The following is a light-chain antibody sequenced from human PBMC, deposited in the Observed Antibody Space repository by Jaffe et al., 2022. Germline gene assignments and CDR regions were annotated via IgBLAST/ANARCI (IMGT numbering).Light chain of an antibody. CDR2: ASS. J-gene: IGKJ4*01. Sequence: DIQMTQSPSAMSASVGDRVTITCRASQGIGNSLAWFQQKPGRVPERLIFASSSLQSGVPSRFSGSGSGTEFTLTISSLQPEDFATYYCLQHSTYPRTFGGGTKVEV. V-gene: IGKV1-17*03. CDR1: QGIGNS. CDR3: LQHSTYPRT.